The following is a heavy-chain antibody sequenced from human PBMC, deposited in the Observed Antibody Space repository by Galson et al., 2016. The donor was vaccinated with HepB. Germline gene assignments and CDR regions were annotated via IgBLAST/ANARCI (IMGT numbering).Heavy chain of an antibody. CDR1: GFTFSNYW. CDR3: AREYAAADR. CDR2: VNSDGSNI. Sequence: SLRLSCAASGFTFSNYWMHCVRQAPGKGLVWVSRVNSDGSNIDYADSVKGRFTISRDNAKNTLYLQMNSLRAEDTAVYYCAREYAAADRWGQGTLVTVSS. V-gene: IGHV3-74*01. D-gene: IGHD2-15*01. J-gene: IGHJ1*01.